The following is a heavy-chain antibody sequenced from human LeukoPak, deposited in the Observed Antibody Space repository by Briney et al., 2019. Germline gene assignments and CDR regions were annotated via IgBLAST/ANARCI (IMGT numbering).Heavy chain of an antibody. Sequence: PSETLSLTCTVSGGSISSGSYYWSWIRQPAGKGLEWIGRIYTSGSTNYNPSLKSRVTMSVDTSKNQFSLKLSSVTAADTAVYYCARGAPPQNWGQGTLVTVSS. CDR3: ARGAPPQN. J-gene: IGHJ4*02. V-gene: IGHV4-61*02. CDR1: GGSISSGSYY. CDR2: IYTSGST.